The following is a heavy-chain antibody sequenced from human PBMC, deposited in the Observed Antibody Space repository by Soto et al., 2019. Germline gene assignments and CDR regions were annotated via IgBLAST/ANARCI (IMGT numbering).Heavy chain of an antibody. CDR1: GASISSEQY. Sequence: QRQLQESGPGLVKASETISLTCADYGASISSEQYWTWVRQPPGKGLEWIGDIHHSGSTNNNPSLRSRLIMSVDTSKNQFSLNLNSVTAADTAVYYCARSFGWYAIDQWGQGTLVTVSS. CDR3: ARSFGWYAIDQ. CDR2: IHHSGST. V-gene: IGHV4-4*02. D-gene: IGHD6-19*01. J-gene: IGHJ4*02.